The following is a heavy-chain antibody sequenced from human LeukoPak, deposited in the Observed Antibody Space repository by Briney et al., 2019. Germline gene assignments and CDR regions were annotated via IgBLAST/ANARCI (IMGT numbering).Heavy chain of an antibody. CDR1: GFRVSGYD. Sequence: PGGSQRLSCAASGFRVSGYDLNWIRQAPGKGLEWIAYISISSSNIHYADSVRGRFTISGDNANNSLYLQLSSLRVEDTAVYYCAREYYGVIFSHYLDVWGKGTTVTVSS. D-gene: IGHD3-9*01. CDR2: ISISSSNI. J-gene: IGHJ6*04. CDR3: AREYYGVIFSHYLDV. V-gene: IGHV3-11*06.